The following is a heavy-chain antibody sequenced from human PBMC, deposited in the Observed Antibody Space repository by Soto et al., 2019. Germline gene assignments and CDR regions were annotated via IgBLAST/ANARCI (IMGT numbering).Heavy chain of an antibody. V-gene: IGHV4-31*03. J-gene: IGHJ1*01. CDR2: ISYSGST. CDR3: AIYDSSGSRGFQH. CDR1: GGSISSGGYY. D-gene: IGHD3-22*01. Sequence: QVQLQESGPGLVKPSQTLSLTCTVSGGSISSGGYYWSGLRQHPGKGLEWIGYISYSGSTYSNPSLTSRVTISVDTAKNQFSLKLSSVTAADTAVYYCAIYDSSGSRGFQHWGQGTLVTISS.